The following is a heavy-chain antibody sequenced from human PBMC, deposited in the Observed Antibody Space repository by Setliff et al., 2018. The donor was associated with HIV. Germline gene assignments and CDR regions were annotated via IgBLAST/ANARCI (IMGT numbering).Heavy chain of an antibody. CDR3: AVVRGANY. CDR1: GDAISNGLY. D-gene: IGHD3-10*01. J-gene: IGHJ4*02. CDR2: LNHGGTT. Sequence: SETLSLTCTVSGDAISNGLYWGWIRQPPGKGLEWIGTLNHGGTTDYNPSLKSRVTISADTSTNQFSLKLSSMTAADTAVYFCAVVRGANYWGQGTMVTVSS. V-gene: IGHV4-38-2*02.